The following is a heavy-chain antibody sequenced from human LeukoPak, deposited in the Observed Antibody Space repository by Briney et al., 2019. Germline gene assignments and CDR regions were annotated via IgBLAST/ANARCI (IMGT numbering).Heavy chain of an antibody. Sequence: PSETLSLTCTVSGGSISSYYWTWIRQPAGKGLEWIGRFYSTGSTNYNPSLKSRVTISVDTSKNQFSLKLSSVTAADTADYYCAREPYGSGTFDYWGQGTLVTVSA. CDR3: AREPYGSGTFDY. D-gene: IGHD3-10*01. J-gene: IGHJ4*02. CDR1: GGSISSYY. V-gene: IGHV4-4*07. CDR2: FYSTGST.